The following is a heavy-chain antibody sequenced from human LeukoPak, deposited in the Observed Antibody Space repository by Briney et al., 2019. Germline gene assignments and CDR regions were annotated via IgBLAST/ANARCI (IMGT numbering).Heavy chain of an antibody. CDR2: IYYSGST. J-gene: IGHJ6*04. CDR3: ARSYCGGDCALDV. V-gene: IGHV4-59*01. D-gene: IGHD2-21*02. Sequence: SETLSLTCTVSGGSLSSYYWSWIRQPPGKGLEWIGYIYYSGSTNYNPSLQSRVTISVDTSKNQFSLKLSSVTAADTAVYYCARSYCGGDCALDVWGKGTTVTVSS. CDR1: GGSLSSYY.